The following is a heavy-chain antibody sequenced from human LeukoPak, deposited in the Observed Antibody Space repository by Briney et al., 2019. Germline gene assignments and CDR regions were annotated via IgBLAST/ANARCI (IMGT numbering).Heavy chain of an antibody. V-gene: IGHV3-23*01. CDR3: AKDNYGGIFAS. CDR2: ISDTVRDT. CDR1: GFAFSAYG. Sequence: GESLRLSCAASGFAFSAYGMSWVRQAPGKGLEWVSHISDTVRDTWYANSVKGRFIISRDNSRDTVYLQMSSLRPEDTALYFCAKDNYGGIFASWGQGTLVTVSS. J-gene: IGHJ4*02. D-gene: IGHD4-17*01.